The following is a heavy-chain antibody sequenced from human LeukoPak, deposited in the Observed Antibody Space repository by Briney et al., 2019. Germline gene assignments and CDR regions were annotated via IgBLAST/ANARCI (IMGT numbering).Heavy chain of an antibody. Sequence: PSETLSLTCAVYGGSFSGYYWSWIRQPPGKGLEWIGEINHSGSTNYNPSLKSRVTISVDTFKNQFSLKLNSVTAADTAVYYCARGDYYDSSGYYYFDYWGQGTLVTVSS. CDR1: GGSFSGYY. V-gene: IGHV4-34*01. CDR3: ARGDYYDSSGYYYFDY. D-gene: IGHD3-22*01. CDR2: INHSGST. J-gene: IGHJ4*02.